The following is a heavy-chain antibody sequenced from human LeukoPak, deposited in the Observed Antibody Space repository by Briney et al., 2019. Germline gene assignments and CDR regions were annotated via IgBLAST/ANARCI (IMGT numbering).Heavy chain of an antibody. CDR1: GHTFSNAW. CDR2: IKSKTDGGTT. Sequence: GGSLRLSCAASGHTFSNAWITWVRQAPGKGLEWVGRIKSKTDGGTTDYAAPVKGRFTISRDDSKNTLYLQMNSLKTEDTAVYYCTTDRGIGYYDSPGAFDYWGQGTLVTVSS. V-gene: IGHV3-15*01. D-gene: IGHD3-22*01. J-gene: IGHJ4*02. CDR3: TTDRGIGYYDSPGAFDY.